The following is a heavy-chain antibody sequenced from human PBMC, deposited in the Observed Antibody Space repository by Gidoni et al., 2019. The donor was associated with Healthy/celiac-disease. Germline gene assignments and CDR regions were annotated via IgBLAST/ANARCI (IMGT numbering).Heavy chain of an antibody. CDR2: LYYSGST. V-gene: IGHV4-59*01. J-gene: IGHJ5*02. CDR1: GGSISSYY. Sequence: QVQLQESGPGLVKPSETLSLTCTVSGGSISSYYWSWIRQPPGKGLEWIGYLYYSGSTNYNPSLKSRVTISVDTSKNQFSLKLSSVTAADTAVYYCARVREDSAPLVRWFDPWGQGTLVTVSS. D-gene: IGHD1-26*01. CDR3: ARVREDSAPLVRWFDP.